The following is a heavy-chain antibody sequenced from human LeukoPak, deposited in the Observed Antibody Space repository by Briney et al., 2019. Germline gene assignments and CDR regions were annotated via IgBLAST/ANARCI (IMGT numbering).Heavy chain of an antibody. Sequence: GGSLRLSCAASGFTFDDYAIHWVRQAPGRGLEWVSLISGDGHTTYYADSVKGRFTVSRDNSKDSLYLQMNSLRSEDTALYYCAKVAYDSSGYSLHFFDYWGQGTLVTVSS. CDR2: ISGDGHTT. J-gene: IGHJ4*02. CDR1: GFTFDDYA. D-gene: IGHD3-22*01. CDR3: AKVAYDSSGYSLHFFDY. V-gene: IGHV3-43*02.